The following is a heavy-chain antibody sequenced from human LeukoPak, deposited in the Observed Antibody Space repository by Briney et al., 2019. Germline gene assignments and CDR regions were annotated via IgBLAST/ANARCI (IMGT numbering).Heavy chain of an antibody. CDR1: GFTFSNYN. CDR3: ARGVAVAGTGFDP. Sequence: GGSLRLSCAASGFTFSNYNMNWVRQAPGKGLEWVSSISGSGAYIYYADSVKGRFTISRDNAKNSLYLQMISLRAEDTAVYYCARGVAVAGTGFDPWGQGTLVTVSS. CDR2: ISGSGAYI. J-gene: IGHJ5*02. D-gene: IGHD6-19*01. V-gene: IGHV3-21*01.